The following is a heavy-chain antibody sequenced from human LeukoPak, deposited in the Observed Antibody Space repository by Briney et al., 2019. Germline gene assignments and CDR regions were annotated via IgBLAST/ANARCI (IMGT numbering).Heavy chain of an antibody. CDR2: VHPNLGST. CDR3: ARDHPVKNGAWFGEF. CDR1: GYTFSSYY. D-gene: IGHD3-10*01. V-gene: IGHV1-46*01. Sequence: ASVKVSCKASGYTFSSYYMHWVRQAPGQGLEWMGIVHPNLGSTNYAQKLQGRVTMTTDTSTSTAYMELRSLRSDDTAVYYCARDHPVKNGAWFGEFWGRGTLVTVSS. J-gene: IGHJ2*01.